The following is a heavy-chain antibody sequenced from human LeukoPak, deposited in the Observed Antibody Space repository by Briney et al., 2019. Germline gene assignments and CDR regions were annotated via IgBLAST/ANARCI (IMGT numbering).Heavy chain of an antibody. CDR1: GFTFSAYA. D-gene: IGHD6-19*01. J-gene: IGHJ4*02. CDR3: AKESSGWELDY. CDR2: ISSIGGST. V-gene: IGHV3-23*01. Sequence: PGGSLRLSCAGSGFTFSAYAMNWVRQAPGKGLEWVSRISSIGGSTYYADSVKGRFTISGDNSRNTLFLQMNSLRAEDTAIYYCAKESSGWELDYWGQGTLVTVSS.